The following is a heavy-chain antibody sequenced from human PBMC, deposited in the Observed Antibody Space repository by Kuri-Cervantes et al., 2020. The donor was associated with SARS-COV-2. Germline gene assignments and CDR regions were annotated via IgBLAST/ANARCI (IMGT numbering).Heavy chain of an antibody. CDR1: GFTFSSYA. J-gene: IGHJ3*02. V-gene: IGHV3-23*01. CDR2: ISGSGGST. CDR3: AKDLGYCSSTSCYNSSPLGAFDI. Sequence: GESLKISCAASGFTFSSYAMSWVRQAPGKGLEWVSAISGSGGSTYYADSVKGRLTISRDNSKNTLYLQMNSLRAEDTAVYYCAKDLGYCSSTSCYNSSPLGAFDIWGQGTMVTVSS. D-gene: IGHD2-2*02.